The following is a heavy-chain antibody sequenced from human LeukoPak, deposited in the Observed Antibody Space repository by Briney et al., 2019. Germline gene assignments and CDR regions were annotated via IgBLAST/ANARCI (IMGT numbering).Heavy chain of an antibody. V-gene: IGHV1-69*13. CDR3: ARSRDGYNKIKPYYFDY. J-gene: IGHJ4*02. Sequence: WASVKVSCKASGGTFSSYAISWVRQAPGQGLEWMGGIIPIFGTANYAQKFQGRVTITADESTSTAYMELSSPRSEDTAVYYCARSRDGYNKIKPYYFDYWGQGTLVTVSS. D-gene: IGHD5-24*01. CDR2: IIPIFGTA. CDR1: GGTFSSYA.